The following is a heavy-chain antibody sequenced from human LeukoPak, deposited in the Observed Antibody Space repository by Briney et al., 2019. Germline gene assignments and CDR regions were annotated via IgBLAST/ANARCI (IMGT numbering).Heavy chain of an antibody. Sequence: GGSLRLSCAASGFAFSSNWMHWVRQTPGRGLVWVSRINSGGSGTSYADSVEGRFTISRDNAKNTLYLQMNSLKGEDTAVYYCATSLGPLTEYWGQGTLVTVSS. CDR2: INSGGSGT. J-gene: IGHJ4*02. V-gene: IGHV3-74*01. CDR3: ATSLGPLTEY. CDR1: GFAFSSNW. D-gene: IGHD7-27*01.